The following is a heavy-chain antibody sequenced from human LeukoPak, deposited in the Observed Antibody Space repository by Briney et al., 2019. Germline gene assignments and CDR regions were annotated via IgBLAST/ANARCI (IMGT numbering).Heavy chain of an antibody. CDR1: GFTFSRYW. Sequence: GGSLRLSCAASGFTFSRYWMHWVRQAPGKGLVWVSRINSDGSSTNYADSVKGRFTISRDNTKNTLYLQMNSLRAEDTAVYYCARAGKTGAAAFDFWGQGTMVTVSS. CDR2: INSDGSST. D-gene: IGHD3-10*01. V-gene: IGHV3-74*01. CDR3: ARAGKTGAAAFDF. J-gene: IGHJ3*01.